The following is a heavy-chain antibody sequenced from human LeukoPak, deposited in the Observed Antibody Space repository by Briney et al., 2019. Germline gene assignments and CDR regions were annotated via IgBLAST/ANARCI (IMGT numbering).Heavy chain of an antibody. CDR3: ARGGYGANDDAFDI. CDR2: IGSDNKP. V-gene: IGHV3-69-1*01. J-gene: IGHJ3*02. Sequence: GGSLRLSCEASGFTFSAYAMTWVRQAPGKGLEWVSSIGSDNKPHYSESVKGRFAISRDNAKNSLFLQMNSLRDEDTAVYYCARGGYGANDDAFDIWGQGTMVTVSS. CDR1: GFTFSAYA. D-gene: IGHD4-23*01.